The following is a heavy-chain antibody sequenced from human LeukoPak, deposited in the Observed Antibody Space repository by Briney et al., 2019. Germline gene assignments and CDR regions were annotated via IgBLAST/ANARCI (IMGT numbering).Heavy chain of an antibody. V-gene: IGHV1-3*01. CDR3: ARDLGVVVIPTGEYYFDY. CDR1: GYTFTTYA. D-gene: IGHD3-22*01. J-gene: IGHJ4*02. Sequence: GASVKVSCKASGYTFTTYAMHWVRQAPGKRLEGMGGINAGNGNTKYSQKFQGRVTFTRDTSASTAYVELSSLRSEDTAVYYCARDLGVVVIPTGEYYFDYWGQGTLVTVSS. CDR2: INAGNGNT.